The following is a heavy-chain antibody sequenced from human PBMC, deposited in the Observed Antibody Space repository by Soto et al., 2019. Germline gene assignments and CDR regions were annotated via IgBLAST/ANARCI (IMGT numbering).Heavy chain of an antibody. CDR2: IGTAGDT. CDR1: GFTFSSYD. D-gene: IGHD1-1*01. Sequence: GGSLRLSCAASGFTFSSYDMHWVRQATGKGLEWVSAIGTAGDTYYPGSVKGRFTISRENAKNSLYLQMNSLRAGDTAVYYCARASKIRTGRYYYYMDVWGKGTTVTVSS. V-gene: IGHV3-13*01. CDR3: ARASKIRTGRYYYYMDV. J-gene: IGHJ6*03.